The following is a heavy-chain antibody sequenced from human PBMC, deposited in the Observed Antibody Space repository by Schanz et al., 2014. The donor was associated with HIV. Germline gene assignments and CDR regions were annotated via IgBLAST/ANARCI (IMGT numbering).Heavy chain of an antibody. CDR3: ASDPSYFDYWSGYPRGYYYYGLDV. Sequence: QVPLVQSGAEVKKPGSSVMVSCKTSGGTFTNYAISWVRQAPGQGLEWMGGINPIYGIANYAQKFQGRVTTTAEITTSTAYMELSSLGSKDTAEYYCASDPSYFDYWSGYPRGYYYYGLDVGGQGTMVTVSS. V-gene: IGHV1-69*14. CDR1: GGTFTNYA. CDR2: INPIYGIA. D-gene: IGHD3-3*01. J-gene: IGHJ6*02.